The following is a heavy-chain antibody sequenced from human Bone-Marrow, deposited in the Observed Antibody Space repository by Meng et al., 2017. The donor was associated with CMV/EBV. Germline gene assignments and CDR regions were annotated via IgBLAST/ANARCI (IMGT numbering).Heavy chain of an antibody. CDR1: ENTFSGYY. D-gene: IGHD3-10*01. V-gene: IGHV1-2*02. CDR3: ARGQEIIALPPVVERDY. Sequence: ASVKVSCKASENTFSGYYIHWVRQAPGQGLEWMGWINPHSGGTKYAQNFQGRVTMTRDTSISTAYMELSRLRSDDAAVFYCARGQEIIALPPVVERDYWGQGTLVTFSS. CDR2: INPHSGGT. J-gene: IGHJ4*02.